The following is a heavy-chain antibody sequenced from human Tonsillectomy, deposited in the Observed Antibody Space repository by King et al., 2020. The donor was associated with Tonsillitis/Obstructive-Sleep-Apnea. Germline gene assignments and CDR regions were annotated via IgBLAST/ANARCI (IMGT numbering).Heavy chain of an antibody. D-gene: IGHD2-15*01. CDR1: GFTFSNYA. CDR3: ASNRGVCSVVICYSSFDY. Sequence: VQLVESGGGLVQPGGSLRLSCAASGFTFSNYAMSWVRQAPGKGLEWVSIISGRGGNTYYADSVKGRFTISRDNSKNTLYLQMNSLRADDTAVYYCASNRGVCSVVICYSSFDYWGQGTLVTVSS. J-gene: IGHJ4*02. CDR2: ISGRGGNT. V-gene: IGHV3-23*04.